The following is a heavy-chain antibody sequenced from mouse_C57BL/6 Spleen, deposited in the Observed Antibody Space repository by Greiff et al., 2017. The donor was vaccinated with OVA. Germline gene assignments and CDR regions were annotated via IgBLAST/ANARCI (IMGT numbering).Heavy chain of an antibody. D-gene: IGHD1-1*01. CDR2: ISDGGSYT. J-gene: IGHJ2*01. V-gene: IGHV5-4*01. Sequence: EVHLVESGGGLVKPGGSLKLSCAASGFTFSSYAMSWVRQTPEKRLEWVATISDGGSYTYYPDNVKGRFTISRDNAKNNLYLQMSHLKSEDTAMYYCARDYYGSSGYFDYWGQGTTLTVSS. CDR3: ARDYYGSSGYFDY. CDR1: GFTFSSYA.